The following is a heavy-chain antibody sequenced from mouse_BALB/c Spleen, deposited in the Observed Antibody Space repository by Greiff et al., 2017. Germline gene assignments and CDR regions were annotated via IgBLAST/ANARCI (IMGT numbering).Heavy chain of an antibody. Sequence: EVHLVESGPGLVKPSQSLSLTCSVTGYSITSGYYWNWIRQFPGNKLEWMGYISYDGSNNYNPSLKNRISITRDTSKNQFFLKLNSVTTEDTATYYCARDHGIYYGPWFAYWGQGTLVTVSA. V-gene: IGHV3-6*02. CDR2: ISYDGSN. J-gene: IGHJ3*01. CDR1: GYSITSGYY. CDR3: ARDHGIYYGPWFAY. D-gene: IGHD2-1*01.